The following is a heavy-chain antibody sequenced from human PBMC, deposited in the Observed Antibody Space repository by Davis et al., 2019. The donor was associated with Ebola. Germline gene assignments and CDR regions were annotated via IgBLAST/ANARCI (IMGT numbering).Heavy chain of an antibody. J-gene: IGHJ4*02. D-gene: IGHD1-1*01. V-gene: IGHV1-18*01. CDR3: ARDVRGITGPSEY. CDR1: GYTFTSYG. Sequence: ASVTVSCKASGYTFTSYGISWVRQAPGQGLEWMGWISTYNGNTNYAQKVQGRITMTTDTSTSTAYMELRSLRPDDTARYYCARDVRGITGPSEYWGQGTLVTVSS. CDR2: ISTYNGNT.